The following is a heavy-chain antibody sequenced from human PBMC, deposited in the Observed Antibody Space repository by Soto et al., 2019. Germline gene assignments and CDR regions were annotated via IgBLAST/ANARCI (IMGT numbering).Heavy chain of an antibody. J-gene: IGHJ5*02. CDR3: ARSVDP. CDR1: GGSISSGGYY. CDR2: IFYSGTN. Sequence: QLQLQESGPGLVKPSQTLSLTCTVSGGSISSGGYYWSWIRQHPGKGLEWIGYIFYSGTNYYNPSIKSRVNISVDKSKNPFSLKLSSVTAADTAVYYCARSVDPWGQGTLVTVSS. V-gene: IGHV4-31*03.